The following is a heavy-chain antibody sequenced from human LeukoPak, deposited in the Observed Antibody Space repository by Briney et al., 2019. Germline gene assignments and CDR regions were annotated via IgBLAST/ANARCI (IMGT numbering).Heavy chain of an antibody. V-gene: IGHV4-61*02. CDR3: ARYGYSGYDLDPYFDY. J-gene: IGHJ4*02. CDR1: GGSISSGSYY. CDR2: IYTSGST. Sequence: PSETLSLTCTVSGGSISSGSYYWSWIRQPAGKGLEWIGRIYTSGSTNYNPSLKSRVTISVDTSKNQFSLKLSSVTAADTAVYYCARYGYSGYDLDPYFDYWGQGTLVTVSS. D-gene: IGHD5-12*01.